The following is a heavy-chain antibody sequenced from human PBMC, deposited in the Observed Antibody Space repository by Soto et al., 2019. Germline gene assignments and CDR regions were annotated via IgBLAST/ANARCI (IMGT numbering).Heavy chain of an antibody. J-gene: IGHJ5*02. CDR3: AREVGAPSGWLDP. D-gene: IGHD1-26*01. Sequence: EVQLSESGGDLRQPGGSLRLSCAASGFTFTNYAMTWVRQTPGKGLEWVSGISASGGLKYHADSVQGRFTVSRDNSKNILYLQMDNLRDEDTALYYCAREVGAPSGWLDPWGQGTQVTVSS. CDR1: GFTFTNYA. CDR2: ISASGGLK. V-gene: IGHV3-23*01.